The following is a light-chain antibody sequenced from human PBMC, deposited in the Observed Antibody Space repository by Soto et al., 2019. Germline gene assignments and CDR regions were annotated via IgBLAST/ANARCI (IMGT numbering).Light chain of an antibody. Sequence: DIQMTQSPYTLSASVGDRVTITCRASQSISSWWAWYQQKPGKAPKLLIYDASSLESGGPSRFSGSGSGTEFTLTISSLQPDDVATYYCQQYNTEWETFGQGTKV. V-gene: IGKV1-5*01. CDR1: QSISSW. J-gene: IGKJ1*01. CDR2: DAS. CDR3: QQYNTEWET.